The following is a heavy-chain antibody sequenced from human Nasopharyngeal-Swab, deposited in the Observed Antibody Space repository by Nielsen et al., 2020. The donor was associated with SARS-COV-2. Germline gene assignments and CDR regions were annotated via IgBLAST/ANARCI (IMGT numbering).Heavy chain of an antibody. D-gene: IGHD3-3*01. CDR2: INHSGTT. CDR3: ARGRLHFLEPRLDY. V-gene: IGHV4-34*01. J-gene: IGHJ4*02. Sequence: SETLSLTCAVYGGSFSDYYWTWIRQPPGKGLEWIGEINHSGTTNSNPSLKSRVPLSVYTSKNQFSLKLSSMTAADTAVYYCARGRLHFLEPRLDYWGQGTLVTVSS. CDR1: GGSFSDYY.